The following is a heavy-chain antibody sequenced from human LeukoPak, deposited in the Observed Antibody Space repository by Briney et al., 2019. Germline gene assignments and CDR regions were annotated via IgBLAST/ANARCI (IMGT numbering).Heavy chain of an antibody. CDR2: ISGSGGST. CDR3: AKDKLGYCSGGSCPLPSFDY. CDR1: GFTFSSYA. V-gene: IGHV3-23*01. Sequence: GGSLRLSCAPSGFTFSSYAMSWVRQAPGKGLEWVSAISGSGGSTYYADSVKGRFTISRDNSKNTLYLQMNSLRAEDTAVYYCAKDKLGYCSGGSCPLPSFDYWGQGTLVTVSS. D-gene: IGHD2-15*01. J-gene: IGHJ4*02.